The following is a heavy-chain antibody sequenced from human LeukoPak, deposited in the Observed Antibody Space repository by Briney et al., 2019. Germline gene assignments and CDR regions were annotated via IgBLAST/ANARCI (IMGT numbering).Heavy chain of an antibody. D-gene: IGHD1-26*01. CDR2: IYYSGST. CDR1: GGSISSYY. J-gene: IGHJ3*02. V-gene: IGHV4-59*01. Sequence: SETLSLTCTVSGGSISSYYWSWLRQPPGKGLEWIGYIYYSGSTNYNPSLKSRITISVDTSKNQFSLKLSSVTAADTAVYYCARDGGSTGAFDIWGQGTMVTVSS. CDR3: ARDGGSTGAFDI.